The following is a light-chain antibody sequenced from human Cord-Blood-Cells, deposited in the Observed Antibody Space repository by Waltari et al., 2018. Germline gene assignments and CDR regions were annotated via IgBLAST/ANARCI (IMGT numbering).Light chain of an antibody. CDR2: DVS. CDR3: SSYTSSSTLV. V-gene: IGLV2-14*01. CDR1: SSDVGGYNY. Sequence: QSALTQPASVSGSPGQSITISCTGTSSDVGGYNYVSWYQQPPGKAPKLMIYDVSNRPSGVSNRFSGSKSGNTASLTISGLQAEDEADYYCSSYTSSSTLVFGTRTKVTVL. J-gene: IGLJ1*01.